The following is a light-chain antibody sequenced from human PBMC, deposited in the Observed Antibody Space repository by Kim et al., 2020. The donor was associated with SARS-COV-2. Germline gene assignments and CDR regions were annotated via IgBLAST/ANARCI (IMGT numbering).Light chain of an antibody. J-gene: IGKJ1*01. CDR3: QQSGT. Sequence: ASLCWPPWESATRSCSATQNIHTILAWDQQKPGQAPRLLIYGASTRATGIPARFSGSGSGTEFTLTISSLQSEDFAIYYCQQSGTFGQGTKVDIK. CDR1: QNIHTI. V-gene: IGKV3-15*01. CDR2: GAS.